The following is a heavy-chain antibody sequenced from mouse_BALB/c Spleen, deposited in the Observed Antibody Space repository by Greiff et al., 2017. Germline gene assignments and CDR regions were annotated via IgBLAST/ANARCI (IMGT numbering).Heavy chain of an antibody. Sequence: EVKVVESGGGLVKPGGSLKLSCAASGFTFSDYYMYWVRQTPEKRLEWVATISDGGSYTYYPDSVKGRFTISRDNAKNNLYLQMSSLKSEDTAMYYCAREKTARATYAMDYWGQGTSVTVSS. V-gene: IGHV5-4*02. D-gene: IGHD3-2*01. CDR3: AREKTARATYAMDY. J-gene: IGHJ4*01. CDR1: GFTFSDYY. CDR2: ISDGGSYT.